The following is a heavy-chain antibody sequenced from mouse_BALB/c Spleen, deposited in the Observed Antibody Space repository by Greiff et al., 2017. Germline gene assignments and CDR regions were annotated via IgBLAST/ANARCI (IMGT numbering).Heavy chain of an antibody. CDR3: AREGNYEGYAMDY. J-gene: IGHJ4*01. CDR1: GFTFSSYA. D-gene: IGHD2-1*01. Sequence: EVKVVESGGGLVKPGGSLKLSCAASGFTFSSYAMSWVRQTPEKRLEWVASISSGGSTYYPDSVKGRFTISRDNARNILYLQMSSLRSEDTAMYYCAREGNYEGYAMDYWGQGTSVTVSS. V-gene: IGHV5-6-5*01. CDR2: ISSGGST.